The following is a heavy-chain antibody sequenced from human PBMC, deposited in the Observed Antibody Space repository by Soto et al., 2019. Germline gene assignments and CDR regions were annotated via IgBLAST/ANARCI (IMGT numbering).Heavy chain of an antibody. Sequence: SETLSLTCTVSGGSISSYYWSWIRQPPGKGLEWIGYIYYSGSTNYNPSLKSRVTISVDTSKNQFSLKLSSVTAEDTAVYYCARELFGVATTRTYYYYMDVWGKGTTVTVSS. CDR2: IYYSGST. D-gene: IGHD3-3*01. V-gene: IGHV4-59*01. CDR1: GGSISSYY. CDR3: ARELFGVATTRTYYYYMDV. J-gene: IGHJ6*03.